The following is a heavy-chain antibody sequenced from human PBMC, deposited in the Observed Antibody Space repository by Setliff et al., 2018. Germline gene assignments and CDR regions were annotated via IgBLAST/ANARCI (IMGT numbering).Heavy chain of an antibody. D-gene: IGHD3-10*01. CDR2: IYWSGER. CDR3: ARRPEVIGSGNFVRNFFDP. V-gene: IGHV2-5*01. CDR1: GFSLRSSGVC. J-gene: IGHJ5*02. Sequence: SGPTLVNPTQTLTLTCTFSGFSLRSSGVCVGWIRQPPGKALEWLAVIYWSGERRYSPSLRSRLSITWDTSKNQVVLTMTNVDPADTGTYYCARRPEVIGSGNFVRNFFDPWGQGTVVTVSS.